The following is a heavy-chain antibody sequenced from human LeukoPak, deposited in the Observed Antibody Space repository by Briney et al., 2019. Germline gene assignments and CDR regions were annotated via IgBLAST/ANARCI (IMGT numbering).Heavy chain of an antibody. V-gene: IGHV4-38-2*01. J-gene: IGHJ4*02. CDR3: ASYPQWFPPDY. Sequence: ASGTLSLTCAVSGYSISSAYYWGWIRQPPGKGLEWIGSIYHSGSTYYNPSLKSRITISIDTSKNQFSLKLSSVTAADTAVYYCASYPQWFPPDYWGQGTLVTVSS. CDR2: IYHSGST. CDR1: GYSISSAYY. D-gene: IGHD3-22*01.